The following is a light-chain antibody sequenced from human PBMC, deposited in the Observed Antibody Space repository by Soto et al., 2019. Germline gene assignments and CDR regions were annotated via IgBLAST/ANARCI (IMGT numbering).Light chain of an antibody. CDR1: RDDVGGYYY. CDR3: SSYTSSSAPHVV. J-gene: IGLJ2*01. V-gene: IGLV2-14*01. CDR2: EVT. Sequence: QSALTQPPSASGSPGQSVTISCTGTRDDVGGYYYVSWYQHHPGKAPKLIIYEVTNRPSGVSYRFSGSKSGNTASLIISGLQAEDEADYYCSSYTSSSAPHVVFGGGTKLTVL.